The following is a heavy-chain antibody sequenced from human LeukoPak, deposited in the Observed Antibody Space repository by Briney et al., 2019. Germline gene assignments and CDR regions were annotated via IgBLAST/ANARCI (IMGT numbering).Heavy chain of an antibody. CDR3: AMSEGVSGYFDY. V-gene: IGHV3-30*03. CDR1: GFTFSSYD. D-gene: IGHD2-8*01. CDR2: ISYDGSSK. Sequence: PGRSLRLSCAVSGFTFSSYDMHWVRQAPGKGLEWVAVISYDGSSKYYADSVKGRFTISRDNSKNTLYLQMNSLRAEDTAVYYCAMSEGVSGYFDYWGQGTLVTVSS. J-gene: IGHJ4*02.